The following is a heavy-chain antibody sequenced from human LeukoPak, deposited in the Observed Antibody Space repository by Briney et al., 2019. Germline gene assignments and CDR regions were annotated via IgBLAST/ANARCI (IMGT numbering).Heavy chain of an antibody. J-gene: IGHJ5*02. V-gene: IGHV4-59*01. CDR2: IYYSGST. CDR3: AREGPYSGWFDH. D-gene: IGHD1-26*01. CDR1: GGSISRYY. Sequence: SETLSLTCTVSGGSISRYYWSWIRQPPGKGLEWIGYIYYSGSTDYNPSLKSRVTIPVDTSKNQFSLKLSSVTAADTALYYCAREGPYSGWFDHWGQGTLLTVSS.